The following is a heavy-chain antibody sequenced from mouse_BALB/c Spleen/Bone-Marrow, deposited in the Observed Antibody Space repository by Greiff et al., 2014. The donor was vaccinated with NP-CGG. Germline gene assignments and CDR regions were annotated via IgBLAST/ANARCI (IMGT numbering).Heavy chain of an antibody. CDR1: GFSLTSYG. Sequence: QVQLKESGPGLVAPSQSLSISCTVSGFSLTSYGLHWVRQPPGQGLEWLGVIWAGGSTNYNSALMSRLSINKDNSKSQVFLKMNSLQTDDTAMYYCAREGRGYYGSSGAAMDYWGQGTTVTVSS. CDR3: AREGRGYYGSSGAAMDY. D-gene: IGHD1-1*01. CDR2: IWAGGST. J-gene: IGHJ4*01. V-gene: IGHV2-9*02.